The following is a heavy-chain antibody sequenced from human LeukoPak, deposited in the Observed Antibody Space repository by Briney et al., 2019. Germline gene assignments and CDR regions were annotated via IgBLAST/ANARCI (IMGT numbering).Heavy chain of an antibody. Sequence: GGSLRLSCAASGFNFRNYWMHWVRQAPGKGLVWVSRINSDGRSTSYADSVKGRFTISRDNAENILYLQINSLRAEDTAVYYCATDEAATGRLDYWGQGTLVTDSS. D-gene: IGHD1-1*01. CDR2: INSDGRST. J-gene: IGHJ4*02. CDR1: GFNFRNYW. V-gene: IGHV3-74*01. CDR3: ATDEAATGRLDY.